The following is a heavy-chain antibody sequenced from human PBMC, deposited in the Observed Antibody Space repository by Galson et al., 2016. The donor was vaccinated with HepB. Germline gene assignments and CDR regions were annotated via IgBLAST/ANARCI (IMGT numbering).Heavy chain of an antibody. CDR2: IKQDGSQK. CDR1: GFTFSDYW. D-gene: IGHD5-24*01. CDR3: ARDPIRRDGYTPDY. J-gene: IGHJ4*02. V-gene: IGHV3-7*03. Sequence: SLRLSCAASGFTFSDYWMAWVRQAPGKGLEWVTNIKQDGSQKYYVDSVKGRFTISRDNTKNSLYLQMNTLRAEDTPLYYCARDPIRRDGYTPDYWGQGILVIVSS.